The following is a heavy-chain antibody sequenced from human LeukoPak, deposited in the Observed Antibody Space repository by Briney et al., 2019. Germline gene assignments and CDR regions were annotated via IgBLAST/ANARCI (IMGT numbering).Heavy chain of an antibody. CDR2: IYYSGST. J-gene: IGHJ3*02. Sequence: SETLSLTCTVSGVSISSYYWSWIRQPPGKGLEWIGYIYYSGSTNYNPSLQSRVTISLDTSKNQFSLKLTSVTAADTAVYYCARHGGVVRGEGSDAFDIWGQGTMVTVSS. CDR3: ARHGGVVRGEGSDAFDI. CDR1: GVSISSYY. V-gene: IGHV4-59*08. D-gene: IGHD3-10*01.